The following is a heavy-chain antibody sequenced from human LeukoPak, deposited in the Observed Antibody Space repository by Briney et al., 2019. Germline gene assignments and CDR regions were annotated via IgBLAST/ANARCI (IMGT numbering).Heavy chain of an antibody. V-gene: IGHV3-74*01. CDR3: ARAQWLRLGPGDY. CDR2: SKSDGSST. CDR1: GFTFSGDW. D-gene: IGHD5-12*01. J-gene: IGHJ4*02. Sequence: PGGSLRLSCAVSGFTFSGDWMHWVRQAPGKGLVWVSRSKSDGSSTSYADSVKGRFTISRDNSKNALYLQMNSLRAEDTAVYYCARAQWLRLGPGDYWGQGTLVTVSS.